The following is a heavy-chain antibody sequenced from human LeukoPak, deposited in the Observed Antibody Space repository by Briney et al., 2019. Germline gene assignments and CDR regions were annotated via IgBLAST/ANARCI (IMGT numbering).Heavy chain of an antibody. J-gene: IGHJ4*02. CDR2: IKSDGST. V-gene: IGHV3-74*01. CDR1: GFTFSSYW. CDR3: AKERDTAMVTIDY. D-gene: IGHD5-18*01. Sequence: GGSLRLSCAASGFTFSSYWMHWVRQAPGKGLVWVSRIKSDGSTNYADSVKGRFTISRDNSKNTLYLQMNSLRAEDTAVYYCAKERDTAMVTIDYWGQGTLVTVSS.